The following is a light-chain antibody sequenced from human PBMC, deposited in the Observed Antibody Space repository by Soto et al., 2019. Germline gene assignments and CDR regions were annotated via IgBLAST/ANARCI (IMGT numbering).Light chain of an antibody. CDR1: TSDVGAYNY. J-gene: IGLJ3*02. V-gene: IGLV2-14*03. CDR3: SSYISSSTLV. Sequence: QSALTQPASVSGSPGQSITISCTGTTSDVGAYNYVSWYQQHPRKAPQLMIYDVTNRPSGVSNRFSGSKSGNTASLTISGLQAEDEADYYCSSYISSSTLVFGGGTKLTVL. CDR2: DVT.